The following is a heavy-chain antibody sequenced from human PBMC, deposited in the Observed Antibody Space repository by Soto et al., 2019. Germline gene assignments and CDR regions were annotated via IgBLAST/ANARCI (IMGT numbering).Heavy chain of an antibody. CDR1: GGTFSSYA. CDR2: IIPIFGTA. V-gene: IGHV1-69*13. D-gene: IGHD3-3*01. J-gene: IGHJ6*02. CDR3: ARVSAIFGVVRDYYGMDV. Sequence: SVKVSCKASGGTFSSYAISWVRQAPGQGLEWMGGIIPIFGTANYAQKFQGRVTITADESTSTAYMELSSLRSEDTAVYYCARVSAIFGVVRDYYGMDVWGQGTTVTVS.